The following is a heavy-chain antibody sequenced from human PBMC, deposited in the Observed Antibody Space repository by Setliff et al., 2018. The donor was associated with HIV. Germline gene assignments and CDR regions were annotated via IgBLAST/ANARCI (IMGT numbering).Heavy chain of an antibody. CDR2: ISGSGGST. CDR1: GFTFSSYW. J-gene: IGHJ4*02. Sequence: PGGSLRLSCAASGFTFSSYWMSWVRQAPGKGLEWVSAISGSGGSTYYADSVKGRFTISRDNAKNSLYLQMNSLRAEDTALYYCARGVTMIEGGYYFDYWGQGTLVTVSS. D-gene: IGHD3-22*01. V-gene: IGHV3-23*01. CDR3: ARGVTMIEGGYYFDY.